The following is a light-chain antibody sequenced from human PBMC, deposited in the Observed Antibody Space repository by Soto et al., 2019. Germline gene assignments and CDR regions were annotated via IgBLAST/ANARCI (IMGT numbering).Light chain of an antibody. Sequence: EIVLTQSPATLSLSPGERATLSCRASQSVSSYLVWYQQKPGQAPRLLIYDASNRATGIPARFSGSGSGTDFTLTISSLEPEDSAVYYCQQARTFGQGTKVEIK. J-gene: IGKJ1*01. V-gene: IGKV3-11*01. CDR1: QSVSSY. CDR3: QQART. CDR2: DAS.